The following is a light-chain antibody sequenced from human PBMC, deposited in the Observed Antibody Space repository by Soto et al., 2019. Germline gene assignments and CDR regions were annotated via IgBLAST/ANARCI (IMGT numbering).Light chain of an antibody. CDR2: GAS. V-gene: IGKV3-20*01. CDR3: QQYDSSPKYT. Sequence: EIVLTQSPGTLSLSPGERATLSCRASQSVSSSYLAWYQHKPGQAPRLLIYGASSRAAGIPDRFSGSGSGTDFPLTISRLEPEDFAVYYCQQYDSSPKYTFGQGTKLEIK. J-gene: IGKJ2*01. CDR1: QSVSSSY.